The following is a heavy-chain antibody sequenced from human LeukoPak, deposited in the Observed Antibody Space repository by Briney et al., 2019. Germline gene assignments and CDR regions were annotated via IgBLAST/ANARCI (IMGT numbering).Heavy chain of an antibody. CDR1: GGSFSGYY. CDR2: INHSGST. J-gene: IGHJ5*02. CDR3: ATSAYCGGDCWGNWFDP. Sequence: PSETLSLTCAVYGGSFSGYYWSWIRQPPGKGLEWIGDINHSGSTNYNPSLKSRVTISVDTSKNQFSLRLSSVTAADTAVYYCATSAYCGGDCWGNWFDPWGQGTLVTVSS. D-gene: IGHD2-21*01. V-gene: IGHV4-34*01.